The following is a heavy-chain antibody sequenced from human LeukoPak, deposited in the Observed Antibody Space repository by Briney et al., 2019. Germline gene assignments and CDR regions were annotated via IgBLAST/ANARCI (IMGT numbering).Heavy chain of an antibody. CDR2: IWYEGSNK. CDR3: AKRGTTYYYGSGSFYYMDV. CDR1: GFTFSSYG. V-gene: IGHV3-33*06. D-gene: IGHD3-10*01. J-gene: IGHJ6*03. Sequence: PGGSLRLSCAASGFTFSSYGMHWVRQAPGKGLEWVAVIWYEGSNKYYADSVKGRFTISRDNSKNTLYLQMNSLRAEDTAVYYCAKRGTTYYYGSGSFYYMDVWGRGTTVTVSS.